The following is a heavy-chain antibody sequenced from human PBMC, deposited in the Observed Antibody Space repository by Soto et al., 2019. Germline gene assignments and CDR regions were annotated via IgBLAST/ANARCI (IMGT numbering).Heavy chain of an antibody. V-gene: IGHV4-4*02. D-gene: IGHD2-2*01. Sequence: SETLSLTCAVSGGSISSSNWWSWVRQPPGKGLELIGEIHHSGSSNYNPSLKSRVIISRDTSMNQLFLKMNSVTAADTAAYYCARMPYSYYAMDVWGQGTTVTVSS. CDR3: ARMPYSYYAMDV. CDR2: IHHSGSS. CDR1: GGSISSSNW. J-gene: IGHJ6*02.